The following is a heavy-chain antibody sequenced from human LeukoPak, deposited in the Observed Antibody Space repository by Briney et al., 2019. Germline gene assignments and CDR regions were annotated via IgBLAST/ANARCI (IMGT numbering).Heavy chain of an antibody. Sequence: HGESLKISCKGSGSSFMNYWIGWVRQMPGKGLEWMGIIYPGDSDTSYSPSFQGQVTISADKSISTAYMQWSSLEASDTAMYYGATKGGGSSGYLNAFDIWGQGTMVTVSS. D-gene: IGHD3-22*01. CDR2: IYPGDSDT. CDR3: ATKGGGSSGYLNAFDI. J-gene: IGHJ3*02. CDR1: GSSFMNYW. V-gene: IGHV5-51*01.